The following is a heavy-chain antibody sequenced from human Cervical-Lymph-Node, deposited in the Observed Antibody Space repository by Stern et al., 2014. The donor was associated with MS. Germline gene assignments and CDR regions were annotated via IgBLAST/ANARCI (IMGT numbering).Heavy chain of an antibody. D-gene: IGHD3-22*01. V-gene: IGHV3-30*18. CDR1: GFTFSSYG. J-gene: IGHJ4*02. CDR2: ISYDGSNK. Sequence: VQLVQSGGGVVQPGRSLRLSCAASGFTFSSYGMHWVRQAPGKGLEWGAVISYDGSNKYYADSVKGRFTISRDNSKNTLYLQMNSLRAEDTAVYYCAKTQYYYDSSGYLGYWGQGTLVTVSS. CDR3: AKTQYYYDSSGYLGY.